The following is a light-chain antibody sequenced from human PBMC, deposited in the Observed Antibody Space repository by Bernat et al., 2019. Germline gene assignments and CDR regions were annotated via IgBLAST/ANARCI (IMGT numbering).Light chain of an antibody. CDR2: AAS. J-gene: IGKJ1*01. V-gene: IGKV1-39*01. CDR1: QSISSY. Sequence: DIQMTQSPSSLSASVGDRVTITCRASQSISSYLNWYQQKPWKAPKLLIYAASSLQSGVPSRFSGSGSGTDLTLTISSLQPEDFATYYCQQSYSTPRTLGQGTKVEIK. CDR3: QQSYSTPRT.